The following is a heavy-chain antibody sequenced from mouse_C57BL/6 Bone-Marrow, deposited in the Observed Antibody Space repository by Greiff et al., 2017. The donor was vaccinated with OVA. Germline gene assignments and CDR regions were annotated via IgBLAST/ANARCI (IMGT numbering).Heavy chain of an antibody. V-gene: IGHV1-4*01. CDR1: GYTFTSYT. CDR3: AREGGMDY. Sequence: VQLVESGAELARPGASVKMSCKASGYTFTSYTMHWVKQRPGQGLEWIGYINPSSGYTKYNQKFKDKATLTADKSSSTAYMQLSSLTSEDSAVYYCAREGGMDYWGQGTSVTVSS. CDR2: INPSSGYT. J-gene: IGHJ4*01.